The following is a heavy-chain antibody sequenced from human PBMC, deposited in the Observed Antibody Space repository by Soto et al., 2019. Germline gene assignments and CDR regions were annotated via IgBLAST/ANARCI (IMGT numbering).Heavy chain of an antibody. Sequence: EVQLVESGGGLVQPGGSLRLSCAASGFHFSSYYMSWVRQPPGKGLEWVANIKQDGSEKYYVDSVKGRITISRDNARNSLYLQMDSLRAEDTAVYYCVRDGYTAVFDIWGQGTMVTVSS. CDR1: GFHFSSYY. D-gene: IGHD3-16*02. CDR2: IKQDGSEK. V-gene: IGHV3-7*01. CDR3: VRDGYTAVFDI. J-gene: IGHJ3*02.